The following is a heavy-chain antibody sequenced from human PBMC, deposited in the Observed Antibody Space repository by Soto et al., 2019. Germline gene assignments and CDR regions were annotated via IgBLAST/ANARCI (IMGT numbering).Heavy chain of an antibody. CDR3: ARGGVRYFEWLSY. CDR1: GYTFTSYA. Sequence: ASVKVSCKASGYTFTSYARHWVRQAPGQRLEWMGWINAGNGNTKYSQKFQGRVTITRDTSASTAYMELSSLRSEDTAVYYCARGGVRYFEWLSYWGQGTLVTVCS. V-gene: IGHV1-3*01. D-gene: IGHD3-9*01. CDR2: INAGNGNT. J-gene: IGHJ4*02.